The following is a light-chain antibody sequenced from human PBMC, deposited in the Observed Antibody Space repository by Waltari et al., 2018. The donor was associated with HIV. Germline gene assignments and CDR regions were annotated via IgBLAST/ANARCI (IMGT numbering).Light chain of an antibody. J-gene: IGKJ2*01. CDR1: QGVGSN. CDR3: QQYNIRPRGNT. CDR2: GAA. V-gene: IGKV3-15*01. Sequence: IVMTQSPAILSVSPGERVTLSCRASQGVGSNLAWYPQKVGQAPRRLIYGAATRAAGTPARFSVSGSGTDFTLNIDSLQSEDFATYYCQQYNIRPRGNTFGQGTKLQIK.